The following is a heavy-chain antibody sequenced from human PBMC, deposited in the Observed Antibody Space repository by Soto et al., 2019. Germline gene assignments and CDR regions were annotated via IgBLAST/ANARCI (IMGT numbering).Heavy chain of an antibody. CDR3: ARQRRDFDY. V-gene: IGHV4-59*08. J-gene: IGHJ4*02. Sequence: XETLSLTCTVSGGSXSNYYWSWIRQPPGKGLQWIGYIFSSGSTNYNPSLKSRVTISVDTSKNQFSLNLSSVTAADTAVYYCARQRRDFDYWGQGSLVTVSS. CDR2: IFSSGST. CDR1: GGSXSNYY.